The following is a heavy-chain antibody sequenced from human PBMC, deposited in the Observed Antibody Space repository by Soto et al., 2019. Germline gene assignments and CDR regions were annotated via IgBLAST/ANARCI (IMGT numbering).Heavy chain of an antibody. Sequence: ASVKVSCKASGYTFTSYGISCVRQAPGQGLEWMGWISAYNGNTNYAQKLQGRVTMTTDTSTSTAYMELRSLRSDDTAVYYCARYSESVAGIGNYYYGMDVWGQGTAVTVSS. CDR1: GYTFTSYG. V-gene: IGHV1-18*01. CDR2: ISAYNGNT. J-gene: IGHJ6*02. CDR3: ARYSESVAGIGNYYYGMDV. D-gene: IGHD6-19*01.